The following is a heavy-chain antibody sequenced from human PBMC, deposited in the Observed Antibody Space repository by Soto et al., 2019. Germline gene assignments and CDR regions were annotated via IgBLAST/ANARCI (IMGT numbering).Heavy chain of an antibody. J-gene: IGHJ4*01. CDR1: GFTFSSYA. CDR2: ISGSGGST. V-gene: IGHV3-23*01. CDR3: GEAEGWLISGGEY. Sequence: GGSLRLSCAASGFTFSSYAMSWVRQAPGKGLEWVSAISGSGGSTYYADSVKGRFTISRDNSKNTLYLQMNSLRAEDQGGNFRGEAEGWLISGGEYRGQGTPVTGSS. D-gene: IGHD3-3*01.